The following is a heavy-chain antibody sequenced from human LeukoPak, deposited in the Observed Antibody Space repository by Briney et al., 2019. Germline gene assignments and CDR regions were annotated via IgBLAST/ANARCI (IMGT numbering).Heavy chain of an antibody. CDR1: GFTFSGYG. CDR3: AREPSNYGDHYFDY. CDR2: IRYDGNNK. J-gene: IGHJ4*02. Sequence: GGSLRLSCAASGFTFSGYGMHWVRQAPGKGLEWVTFIRYDGNNKYYADSVKGRFTIPRDNAKNALYLQMNSLRAEDTAVYYCAREPSNYGDHYFDYWGQGTLVTVSS. D-gene: IGHD4-17*01. V-gene: IGHV3-30*02.